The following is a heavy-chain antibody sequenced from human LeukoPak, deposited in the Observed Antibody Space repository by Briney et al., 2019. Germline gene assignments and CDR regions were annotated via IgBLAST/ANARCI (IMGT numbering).Heavy chain of an antibody. J-gene: IGHJ4*02. CDR3: ARIGSNDFDL. Sequence: PGGSLRLSCSVSGFIFSDYYMGWIRQAPGKGLEWLSYIGSSGYSANLMYYADSVQGRFTISRDNGKNSLFLQMNSLRVEDTAVYYCARIGSNDFDLWGPGTLVTVSS. CDR1: GFIFSDYY. V-gene: IGHV3-11*04. CDR2: IGSSGYSANLM. D-gene: IGHD2-15*01.